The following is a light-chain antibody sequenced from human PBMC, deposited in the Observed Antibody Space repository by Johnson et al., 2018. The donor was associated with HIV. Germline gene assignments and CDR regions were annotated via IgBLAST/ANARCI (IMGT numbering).Light chain of an antibody. CDR3: ATWDSSLSAYV. CDR1: SSNIGNNY. CDR2: DND. J-gene: IGLJ1*01. Sequence: QSVLTQPPSVSAAPGQRVTISCSGSSSNIGNNYVSWYQQVPGTAPKLLIYDNDKRPSGIPDRFSASKSGSSATLGITGLQTGDEADYYCATWDSSLSAYVFGPGTKVTIL. V-gene: IGLV1-51*01.